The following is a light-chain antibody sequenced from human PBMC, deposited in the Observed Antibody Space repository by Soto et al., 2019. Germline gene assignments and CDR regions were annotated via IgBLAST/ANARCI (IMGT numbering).Light chain of an antibody. V-gene: IGKV2-40*01. CDR1: QSLFNSDDGNTY. CDR3: QQRSNWPLT. Sequence: DIVMTQTPLSLPVTPGEPASISCRSSQSLFNSDDGNTYLDWFQQKPGQAPRLLIYGTSSRATGIPDRFSGSGSGTDFTLTISSLEPEDFAVYYCQQRSNWPLTCGQGTKVDIK. J-gene: IGKJ1*01. CDR2: GTS.